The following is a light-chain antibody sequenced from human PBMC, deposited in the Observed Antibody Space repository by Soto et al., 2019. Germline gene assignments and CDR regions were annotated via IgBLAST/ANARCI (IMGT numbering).Light chain of an antibody. V-gene: IGKV3-20*01. CDR2: GAS. CDR1: QRVYKND. Sequence: EIVLTQSPVTLSLSPGERATLSCRASQRVYKNDLGWYQQKPGQAPRLLIYGASSRATGIPDRFSGSGSGTDFTLTISRLEAEDFATYYCQQLHVYPSTFGGGTKVE. CDR3: QQLHVYPST. J-gene: IGKJ4*01.